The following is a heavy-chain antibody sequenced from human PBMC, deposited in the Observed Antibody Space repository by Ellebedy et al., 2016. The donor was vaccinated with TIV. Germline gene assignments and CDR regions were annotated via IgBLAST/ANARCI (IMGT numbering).Heavy chain of an antibody. Sequence: GESLKISCAASGFTFSSCAMSWVRQAPGKGLEWVSGFGLSGDTTYYADSVKGRFTISRDTSKNTLYLQMNSLRAEDTAIYFCARGRSGTYIHHAFDFWGQGILVTVSS. CDR3: ARGRSGTYIHHAFDF. CDR2: FGLSGDTT. D-gene: IGHD3-16*01. CDR1: GFTFSSCA. J-gene: IGHJ4*02. V-gene: IGHV3-23*01.